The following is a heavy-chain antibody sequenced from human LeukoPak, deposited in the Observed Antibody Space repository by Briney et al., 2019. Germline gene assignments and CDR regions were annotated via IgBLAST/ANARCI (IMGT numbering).Heavy chain of an antibody. CDR1: GFSFSSYS. D-gene: IGHD6-6*01. V-gene: IGHV3-21*01. J-gene: IGHJ4*02. Sequence: GGSLRLSCVASGFSFSSYSMNWVRQAPGKGLEWASTISSGTGSYIYYADSVRGRFTISRDNAKNSLYLQMNGLRAEDTAVYYCARCSGVFGSSGYWGQGTLVTVSS. CDR3: ARCSGVFGSSGY. CDR2: ISSGTGSYI.